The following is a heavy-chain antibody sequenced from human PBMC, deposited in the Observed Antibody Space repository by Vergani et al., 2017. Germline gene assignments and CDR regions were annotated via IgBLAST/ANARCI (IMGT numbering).Heavy chain of an antibody. D-gene: IGHD5-18*01. CDR3: ARDRVDTAMPAYYYGMDV. V-gene: IGHV1-69*13. CDR2: IIPIFGTA. CDR1: GGTFSSYA. Sequence: QVQLVQSGAEVKKPGASVKVSCKASGGTFSSYAISWVRQAPGQGLEWMGRIIPIFGTANYAQKFQGRVTITADESTSTAYMELSSLRSEDTAVYYCARDRVDTAMPAYYYGMDVWGQGTTVTVSS. J-gene: IGHJ6*02.